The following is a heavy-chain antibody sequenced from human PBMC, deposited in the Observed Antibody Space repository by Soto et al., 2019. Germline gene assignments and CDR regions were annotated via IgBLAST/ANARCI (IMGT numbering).Heavy chain of an antibody. J-gene: IGHJ4*02. CDR1: GSSISSGGYS. V-gene: IGHV4-30-2*01. CDR2: IYHSGST. Sequence: PSETLSLTCAVSGSSISSGGYSWSWIRQPPGKGLEWIGYIYHSGSTYYNPSLKSRVTISVDRSKNQFSLKLSSVTAADTAVYYCARVYMVRGTIIRYFDYWGQGTLVTVS. CDR3: ARVYMVRGTIIRYFDY. D-gene: IGHD3-10*01.